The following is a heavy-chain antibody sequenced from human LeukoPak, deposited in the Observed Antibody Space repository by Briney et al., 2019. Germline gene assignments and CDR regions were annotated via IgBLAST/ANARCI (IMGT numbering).Heavy chain of an antibody. V-gene: IGHV1-2*06. CDR1: GYTYTCYY. CDR2: INPNSGGT. CDR3: ARDPGSGYYYDY. D-gene: IGHD3-22*01. J-gene: IGHJ4*02. Sequence: GASVKVSCKASGYTYTCYYMHWVRQAPGQGLEWMGRINPNSGGTNYAQKFQGRVTMTRDTSISTAYMELSRLRSDDTAVYYCARDPGSGYYYDYWGQGTLVTVSS.